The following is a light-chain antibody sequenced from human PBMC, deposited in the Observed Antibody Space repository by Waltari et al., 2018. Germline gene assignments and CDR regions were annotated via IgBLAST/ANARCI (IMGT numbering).Light chain of an antibody. CDR1: QSISRY. V-gene: IGKV3-20*01. CDR3: QKYGSLPAT. CDR2: DAS. J-gene: IGKJ1*01. Sequence: EIMLPQSPGTLSLSPGERATLSCRASQSISRYLAWYQQKPGQAPRLLIYDASSRATGIPDRFSDSGSGTDFSLTISRLEPEDFAVYYCQKYGSLPATFGQGTKVEIK.